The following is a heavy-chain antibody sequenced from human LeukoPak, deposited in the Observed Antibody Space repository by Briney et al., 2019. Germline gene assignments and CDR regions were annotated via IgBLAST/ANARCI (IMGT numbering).Heavy chain of an antibody. CDR1: GYTFTSYY. CDR3: ARIMLDTAMAIDAFDI. CDR2: INPSGDST. J-gene: IGHJ3*02. V-gene: IGHV1-46*01. Sequence: ASVKVSCKASGYTFTSYYMHWVRQAPGQGLEWMGIINPSGDSTSYAQKFQGRVTMTRDTSTSTVYVELSSLRSEDTAVYYCARIMLDTAMAIDAFDIWGQGTMVTVSS. D-gene: IGHD5-18*01.